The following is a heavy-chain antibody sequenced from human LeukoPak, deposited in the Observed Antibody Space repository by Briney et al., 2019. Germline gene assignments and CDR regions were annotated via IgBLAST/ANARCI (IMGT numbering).Heavy chain of an antibody. CDR3: ARSPTIVVVPAATAFDY. D-gene: IGHD2-2*01. Sequence: ASVKVSCKASGYTFTSYGISWVRQAPGQGLEWMGWISAYNGNTNYAQKLQGRVTMTTDTSTSTAYMELRSLRSDDTAVYYCARSPTIVVVPAATAFDYWGQGTLVTVSS. CDR1: GYTFTSYG. CDR2: ISAYNGNT. V-gene: IGHV1-18*01. J-gene: IGHJ4*02.